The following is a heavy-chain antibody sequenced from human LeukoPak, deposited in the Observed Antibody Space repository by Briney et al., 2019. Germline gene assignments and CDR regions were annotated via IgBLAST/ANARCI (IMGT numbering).Heavy chain of an antibody. V-gene: IGHV5-51*01. CDR2: IYPGDSDT. CDR3: ARVVSYYDIFTGSTMGYYFDY. CDR1: GYSFTSYW. D-gene: IGHD3-9*01. J-gene: IGHJ4*02. Sequence: GEPLKISCKGSGYSFTSYWIGWVRQMPGKGLEWMGIIYPGDSDTRYSPSFQGRVTISADKSISTAYLQWSSLKASDTAMYYCARVVSYYDIFTGSTMGYYFDYWGQGTLVTVSS.